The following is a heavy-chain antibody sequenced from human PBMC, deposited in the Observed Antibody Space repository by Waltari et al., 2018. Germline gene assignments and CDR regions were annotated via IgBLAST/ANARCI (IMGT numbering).Heavy chain of an antibody. V-gene: IGHV1-69*01. CDR1: GGTFSSYA. CDR3: ARESGYYYDSSGPFPFDY. D-gene: IGHD3-22*01. CDR2: IIPIFGTA. Sequence: QVQLVQSGAAVKKPGSSVKVSCKASGGTFSSYAISWVRQAPGQGLEWMGGIIPIFGTANYAQKFQGRVTITADESTSTAYMELSSLRSEDTAVYYCARESGYYYDSSGPFPFDYWGQGTLVTVSS. J-gene: IGHJ4*02.